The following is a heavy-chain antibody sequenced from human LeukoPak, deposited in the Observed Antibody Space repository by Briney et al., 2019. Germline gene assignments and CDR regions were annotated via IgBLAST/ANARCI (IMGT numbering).Heavy chain of an antibody. D-gene: IGHD2-8*01. CDR2: INHSGST. CDR1: GGSFSGHY. CDR3: ARGPGVGAFDI. V-gene: IGHV4-34*01. Sequence: SETLSLTCSVYGGSFSGHYWNWIRQPPGKGLEWIGEINHSGSTNYNPSLKSRVTISVHTSKDQFSLKLSSVTAADTAVYYCARGPGVGAFDIWGQGTMVTVSS. J-gene: IGHJ3*02.